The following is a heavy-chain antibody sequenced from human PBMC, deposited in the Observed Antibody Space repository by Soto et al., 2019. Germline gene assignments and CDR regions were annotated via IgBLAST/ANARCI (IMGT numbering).Heavy chain of an antibody. D-gene: IGHD1-26*01. CDR2: ISSSSSTI. V-gene: IGHV3-48*02. CDR1: GFTFSSYS. Sequence: GGSLRLSCAASGFTFSSYSMNWVRQTPGKGLEWVSYISSSSSTIYYADSVKGRFTISRDNAKNSLYLQMNSLRDEDTAVYYCAREFRSGSYQWGVWYFDYWGQGTLVTVSS. J-gene: IGHJ4*02. CDR3: AREFRSGSYQWGVWYFDY.